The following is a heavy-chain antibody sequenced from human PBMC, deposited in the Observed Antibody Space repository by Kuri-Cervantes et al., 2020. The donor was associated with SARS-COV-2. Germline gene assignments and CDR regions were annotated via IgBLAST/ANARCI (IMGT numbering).Heavy chain of an antibody. Sequence: SETLSLTCTVSGGSISSGGYYWSWIRQHPGKGLEWIGYIYYSGSTYYNPSLKSRVTISVDTSKNQFSLKLSSVTAADPAVYYCARAGTIFGVVIQNFDYWGQGTLVTVSS. CDR2: IYYSGST. D-gene: IGHD3-3*01. CDR3: ARAGTIFGVVIQNFDY. CDR1: GGSISSGGYY. J-gene: IGHJ4*01. V-gene: IGHV4-31*03.